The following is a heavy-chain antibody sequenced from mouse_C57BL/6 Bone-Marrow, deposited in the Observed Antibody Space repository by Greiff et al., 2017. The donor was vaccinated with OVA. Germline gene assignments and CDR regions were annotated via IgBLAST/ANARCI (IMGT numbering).Heavy chain of an antibody. CDR2: IYPRSGNT. J-gene: IGHJ1*03. Sequence: QVHVKQSGAELARPGASVKLSCKASGYTFTSYGISWVKQRTGQGLEWIGEIYPRSGNTYYNEKFKGKATLTADKSSSTAYMELRSLTSEDSAVYFFARALFWYFDVWGTGTTVTVSS. V-gene: IGHV1-81*01. CDR1: GYTFTSYG. CDR3: ARALFWYFDV.